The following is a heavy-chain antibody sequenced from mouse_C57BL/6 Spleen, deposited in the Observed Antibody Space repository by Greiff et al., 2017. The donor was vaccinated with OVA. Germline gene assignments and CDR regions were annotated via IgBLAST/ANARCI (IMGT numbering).Heavy chain of an antibody. D-gene: IGHD1-1*01. CDR2: IDPSDSYT. V-gene: IGHV1-69*01. CDR3: ARWGFTTVRYAMDY. Sequence: VQLQQPGAELVMPGASVKLSCKASGYTFTSYWMHWVKQRPGQGLEWIGEIDPSDSYTNYNQKFKGKSTLTVDKSSSTAYMQLSSLISEDSAVYYCARWGFTTVRYAMDYWGQGTSVTVSS. CDR1: GYTFTSYW. J-gene: IGHJ4*01.